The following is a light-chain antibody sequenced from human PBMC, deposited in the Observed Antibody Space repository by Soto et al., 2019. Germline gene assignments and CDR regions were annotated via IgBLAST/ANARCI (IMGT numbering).Light chain of an antibody. CDR2: DVS. CDR3: SSHTSSSTLVV. J-gene: IGLJ2*01. CDR1: SSDVGGYNY. Sequence: QSALTQPASVSGSPGQSITISCTGTSSDVGGYNYVSWYQHHPGKAPKLMIYDVSSRPSGVSNRFSGSKSGNTASLTISGLQAEDEADYYCSSHTSSSTLVVFGGGTKLTVL. V-gene: IGLV2-14*03.